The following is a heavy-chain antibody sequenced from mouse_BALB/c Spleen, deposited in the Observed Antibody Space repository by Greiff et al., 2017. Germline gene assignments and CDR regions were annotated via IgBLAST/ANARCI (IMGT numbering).Heavy chain of an antibody. Sequence: QVQLKESGPGLVAPSQSLSITCTVSGFSLTGYGVNWVRQPPGKGLEWLGMIWGDGSTDYNSALKSRLSISKDNSKSQVFLKMNSLQTDDTARYYCASASYGYDEGYYYAMDYWGQGTSVTVSS. D-gene: IGHD2-9*01. CDR2: IWGDGST. V-gene: IGHV2-6-7*01. CDR3: ASASYGYDEGYYYAMDY. CDR1: GFSLTGYG. J-gene: IGHJ4*01.